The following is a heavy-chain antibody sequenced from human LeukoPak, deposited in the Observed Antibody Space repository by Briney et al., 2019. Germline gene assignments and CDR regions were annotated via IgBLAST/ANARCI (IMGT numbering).Heavy chain of an antibody. CDR1: GFTFSNFN. V-gene: IGHV3-48*04. D-gene: IGHD3-22*01. CDR2: ISTGSTTI. CDR3: AKMDSSGYTYFDY. Sequence: GGSLRLSCEAAGFTFSNFNMNWVRQSPGKGLEWISYISTGSTTIYYADSVKGRFTISRDNAKDTLYLQMNSLRAEDTAVYFCAKMDSSGYTYFDYWGQGTLVTVSS. J-gene: IGHJ4*02.